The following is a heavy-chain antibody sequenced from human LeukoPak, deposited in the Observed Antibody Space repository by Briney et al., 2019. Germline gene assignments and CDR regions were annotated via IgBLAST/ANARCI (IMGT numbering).Heavy chain of an antibody. CDR3: ARGTGVDSSSWYRDYYYYYMDV. CDR2: VNHSGST. Sequence: SETLSLTCTVSGGSISSYYWSWIRQPPGKGLEWIGEVNHSGSTNYNPSLKSRVTISVDTSKNQFSLKLSSVTAPDTAVYYCARGTGVDSSSWYRDYYYYYMDVWGKGTTVTISS. J-gene: IGHJ6*03. CDR1: GGSISSYY. D-gene: IGHD6-13*01. V-gene: IGHV4-34*01.